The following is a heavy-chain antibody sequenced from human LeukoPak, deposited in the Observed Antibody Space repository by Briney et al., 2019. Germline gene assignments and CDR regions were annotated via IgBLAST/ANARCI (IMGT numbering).Heavy chain of an antibody. CDR1: GFPFSSYW. Sequence: GGSLRLSCAASGFPFSSYWIHWVRQGPGKGLEWVSLISGDGGSTYYADSVKGRFTISRDNSKNSLYLQMNSLRTEDTALYYCAKVDSGSLDYWGQGTLVTVSS. D-gene: IGHD6-19*01. CDR2: ISGDGGST. CDR3: AKVDSGSLDY. V-gene: IGHV3-43*02. J-gene: IGHJ4*02.